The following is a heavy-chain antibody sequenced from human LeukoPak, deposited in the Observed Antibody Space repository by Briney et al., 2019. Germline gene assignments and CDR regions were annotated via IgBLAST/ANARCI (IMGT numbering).Heavy chain of an antibody. Sequence: PSETLSLTCAVSGGSFSDYYWSWIRQPPGKGLEWIGEINHSGSTNYNPSLKSRVTMSVDTSKNQFSLKVSSVTAADTAVYYCAGSTTGTTFIGYWGQGTLVTVSS. CDR1: GGSFSDYY. V-gene: IGHV4-34*01. CDR2: INHSGST. D-gene: IGHD1-1*01. CDR3: AGSTTGTTFIGY. J-gene: IGHJ4*02.